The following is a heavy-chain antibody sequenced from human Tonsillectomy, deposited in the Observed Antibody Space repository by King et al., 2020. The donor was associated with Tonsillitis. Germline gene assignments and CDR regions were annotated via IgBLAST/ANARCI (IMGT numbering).Heavy chain of an antibody. CDR2: ISYDGTNK. D-gene: IGHD3-10*01. Sequence: VQLVESGGGVVQPGRSLRLSCAASGFTFSSYGMHWVRQAPGKGLEWVAVISYDGTNKYYADSVKGRFTISRDNSKNTLYLQMNSLRPEDTAVYYCAKVHDYGSGSYFNYYYGMDAWGQGTTVTVSS. CDR3: AKVHDYGSGSYFNYYYGMDA. J-gene: IGHJ6*02. CDR1: GFTFSSYG. V-gene: IGHV3-30*18.